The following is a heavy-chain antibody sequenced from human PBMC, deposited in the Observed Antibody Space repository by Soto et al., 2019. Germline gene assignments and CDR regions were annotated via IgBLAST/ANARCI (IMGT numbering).Heavy chain of an antibody. CDR2: IKTDGSEK. CDR3: ASSMGRGGNDY. CDR1: GFTFSDYW. Sequence: EVQLVESGGGLVQPGGSLRLSCAASGFTFSDYWMSWVRQAPGKGLECVANIKTDGSEKYYVDPVKGRFTISRDNAKNSLYQQMNSLRAEDTVVNYCASSMGRGGNDYWGQGTLVAVSS. V-gene: IGHV3-7*05. J-gene: IGHJ4*02. D-gene: IGHD3-10*01.